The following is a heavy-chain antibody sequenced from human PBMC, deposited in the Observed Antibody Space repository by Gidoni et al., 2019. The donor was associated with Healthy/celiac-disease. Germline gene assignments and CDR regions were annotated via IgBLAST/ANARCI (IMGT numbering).Heavy chain of an antibody. J-gene: IGHJ3*02. CDR3: ARGYCSSTSCYDAFDI. D-gene: IGHD2-2*01. Sequence: QVQLVESGGGVVQPGRSLRLSCAASGSPFRSYAMHWVRQAPGKGREWVAVISYDGSNKYYADSVKGRFTISRDNSKNTLYLQMNSLRAEDTAVYYCARGYCSSTSCYDAFDIWGQGTMVTVSS. CDR1: GSPFRSYA. V-gene: IGHV3-30-3*01. CDR2: ISYDGSNK.